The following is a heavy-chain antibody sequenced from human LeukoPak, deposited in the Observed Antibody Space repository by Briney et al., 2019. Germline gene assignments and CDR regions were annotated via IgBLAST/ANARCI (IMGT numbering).Heavy chain of an antibody. CDR2: INPNSGYT. CDR3: ARDMDTGPDLFDY. J-gene: IGHJ4*02. Sequence: ASVKVSCKASGYIFTGYYVHWVRQAPGQGLEWMGWINPNSGYTKYAEKFQGRVTMTRDTSISTAYMELSRLRYDDTAVYYCARDMDTGPDLFDYWGQGTLVTVSS. V-gene: IGHV1-2*02. CDR1: GYIFTGYY. D-gene: IGHD5-18*01.